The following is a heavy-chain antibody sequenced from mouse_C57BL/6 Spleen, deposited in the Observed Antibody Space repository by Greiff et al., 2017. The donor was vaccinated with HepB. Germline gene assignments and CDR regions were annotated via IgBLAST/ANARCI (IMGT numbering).Heavy chain of an antibody. D-gene: IGHD1-1*01. J-gene: IGHJ3*01. CDR3: ARPWDGSSSVPFAY. CDR2: ISRGSSTI. CDR1: GFTFSDYG. V-gene: IGHV5-17*01. Sequence: EVKLVESGGGLVKPGGSLKLSCAASGFTFSDYGMHWVRQAPEKGLEWVAYISRGSSTIYYADTVKGRFTISRDNATNTLFLQMTSLRSEDTAMYYCARPWDGSSSVPFAYWGQGTLVTVSA.